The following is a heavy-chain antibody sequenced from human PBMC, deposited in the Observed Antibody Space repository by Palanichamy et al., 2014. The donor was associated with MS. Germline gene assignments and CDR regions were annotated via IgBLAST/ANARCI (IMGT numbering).Heavy chain of an antibody. V-gene: IGHV1-69*04. D-gene: IGHD2-2*01. J-gene: IGHJ5*02. CDR1: GGTFSSYV. CDR2: IIPMLGIA. CDR3: ARDFGCSSSSCSNWFDP. Sequence: QVQLVQSGREVKKPGSSVKVSCKASGGTFSSYVISWVRQAPGQGLEWMGRIIPMLGIANYAQKFQGRVTITADKSTSTAYMELSSLRSEDTAVYYCARDFGCSSSSCSNWFDPWGQGTLVTVSS.